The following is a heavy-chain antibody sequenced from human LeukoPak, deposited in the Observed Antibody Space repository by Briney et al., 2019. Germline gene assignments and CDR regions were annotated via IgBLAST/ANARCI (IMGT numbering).Heavy chain of an antibody. V-gene: IGHV1-24*01. J-gene: IGHJ3*02. CDR2: FDPEDGET. Sequence: ASVKVSCKVSGYTLTELSMHWVRQAPGKGLEWMGGFDPEDGETIYAQKFQGRVTMTEDTSTDTAYMELSSLRSEDTAVYYCATDFLPTVTRSVAFDIWGQGTMVTVSS. CDR1: GYTLTELS. D-gene: IGHD4-17*01. CDR3: ATDFLPTVTRSVAFDI.